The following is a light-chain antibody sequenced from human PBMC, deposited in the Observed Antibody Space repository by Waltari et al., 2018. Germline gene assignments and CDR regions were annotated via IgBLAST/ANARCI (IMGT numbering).Light chain of an antibody. CDR1: SFNIGGNY. CDR2: RND. CDR3: AAWDDSLSASL. Sequence: QTVLTQPPSVSGTPGQRVTFSCSGSSFNIGGNYVYWFQQLPGPAPKLLIYRNDERPSGVPDRISGSKSGTSASLAISGLRSEDEAHYYCAAWDDSLSASLFGGGTKLTVL. V-gene: IGLV1-47*01. J-gene: IGLJ3*02.